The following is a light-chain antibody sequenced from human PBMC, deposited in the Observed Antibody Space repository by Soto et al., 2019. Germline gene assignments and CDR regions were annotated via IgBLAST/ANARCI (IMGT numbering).Light chain of an antibody. CDR3: QQYDNLPPLT. J-gene: IGKJ4*01. Sequence: DIQMTQSPSSLSASVGDRVTITCQASRDISNYLNWYQQKPGKAPKLLIYDASNLETGVPSRFSGSGSGTDFTFTISNLQPEDIATYYCQQYDNLPPLTFGGGTKVEIK. CDR1: RDISNY. CDR2: DAS. V-gene: IGKV1-33*01.